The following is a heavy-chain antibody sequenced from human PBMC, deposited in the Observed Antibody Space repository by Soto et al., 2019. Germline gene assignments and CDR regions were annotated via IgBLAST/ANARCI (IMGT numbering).Heavy chain of an antibody. D-gene: IGHD3-10*01. J-gene: IGHJ5*02. CDR2: IYYSVST. CDR1: GGSISSGGSY. CDR3: ASGVSSPWFGELLATVNWFDP. Sequence: SETLSLTCTVSGGSISSGGSYCSWIRQHPGKGLAWIGYIYYSVSTYYNPSLKSRVTISVDTSKNQFSLKLSSVTAADTAVYYCASGVSSPWFGELLATVNWFDPWGQGTMVTVSS. V-gene: IGHV4-31*03.